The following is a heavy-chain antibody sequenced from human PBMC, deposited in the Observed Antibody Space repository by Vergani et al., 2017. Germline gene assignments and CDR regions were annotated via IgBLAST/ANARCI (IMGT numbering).Heavy chain of an antibody. CDR3: ARDPHIAVAGIAKYGMDV. J-gene: IGHJ6*02. Sequence: QVQLVQSGAEVKKPGASVKVSCKASGYTFTSYGISWVRQAPGQGLEWMGWISAYNGNTNYAQKLQGRVTMTQDTSTSTAYMELRSLRSDDTAVYYCARDPHIAVAGIAKYGMDVWGQGTTVTVSS. CDR2: ISAYNGNT. V-gene: IGHV1-18*01. D-gene: IGHD6-19*01. CDR1: GYTFTSYG.